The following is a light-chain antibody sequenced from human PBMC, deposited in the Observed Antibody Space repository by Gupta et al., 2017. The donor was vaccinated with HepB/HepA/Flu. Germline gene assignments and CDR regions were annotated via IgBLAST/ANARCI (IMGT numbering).Light chain of an antibody. CDR2: GKN. V-gene: IGLV3-19*01. J-gene: IGLJ2*01. CDR3: NSRDSSGNSPTV. CDR1: SLRSYY. Sequence: SSELTQDPAVSVALGQTVRITCQGDSLRSYYASWYQQKPGQAPVLVIYGKNNRPSGIPDRFSGSSSGNTASVTITGAQAEDEADYYCNSRDSSGNSPTVFGGGTKLTVL.